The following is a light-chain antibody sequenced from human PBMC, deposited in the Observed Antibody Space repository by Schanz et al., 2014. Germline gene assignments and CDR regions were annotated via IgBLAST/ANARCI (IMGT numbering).Light chain of an antibody. CDR3: QQYSSSFPT. Sequence: DIQMTQSPSTLSASVGDRVTITCRASQSISNYLAWYQQKPGKAPKLLIYDASNLETGVPSRFSGSGSGTEFTLTINSLQPDDYATYYCQQYSSSFPTFGQGTKVEIK. J-gene: IGKJ1*01. V-gene: IGKV1-5*01. CDR1: QSISNY. CDR2: DAS.